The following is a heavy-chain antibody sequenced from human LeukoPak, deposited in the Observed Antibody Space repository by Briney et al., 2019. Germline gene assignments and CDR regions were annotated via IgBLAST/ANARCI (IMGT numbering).Heavy chain of an antibody. J-gene: IGHJ6*02. CDR1: GFTFSSYG. Sequence: GGSLRLSCAASGFTFSSYGMHWVRQAPGKGLEWVAVISYDGSNKYYADSVKGRFTISRDNSKNTLYLQMNSLRVEDTAVYFCARYRDFYYGLDVWGQGTTVTVSS. CDR2: ISYDGSNK. V-gene: IGHV3-30*03. D-gene: IGHD3-10*01. CDR3: ARYRDFYYGLDV.